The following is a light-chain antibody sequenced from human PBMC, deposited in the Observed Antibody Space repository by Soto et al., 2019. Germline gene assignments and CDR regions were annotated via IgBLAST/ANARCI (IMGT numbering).Light chain of an antibody. Sequence: ESVLTQSPATLSLSPGERATLSCRASQSVSSYLAWYQQKPGQAPRLLIYDASNRATGIPARFSGSGSGTDFTLTISSLEPEDFAVYYCQQRSNWPPFGQGTKVDI. CDR1: QSVSSY. J-gene: IGKJ1*01. CDR3: QQRSNWPP. CDR2: DAS. V-gene: IGKV3-11*01.